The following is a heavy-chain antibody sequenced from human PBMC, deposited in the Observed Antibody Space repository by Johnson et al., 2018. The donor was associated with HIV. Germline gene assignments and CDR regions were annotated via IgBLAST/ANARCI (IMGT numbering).Heavy chain of an antibody. Sequence: QMLLVESGGGVVQPGRSLRLSCAASGFTFSCYGMHLVRQAPGKGLEWVAVIWYDGSNKYYADSVKGRFTISRDNSKNTLYLQMNSLKTEDTAVYYCVRGLYICGQGTEVTVSS. CDR2: IWYDGSNK. CDR3: VRGLYI. CDR1: GFTFSCYG. J-gene: IGHJ3*02. V-gene: IGHV3-33*01. D-gene: IGHD3-22*01.